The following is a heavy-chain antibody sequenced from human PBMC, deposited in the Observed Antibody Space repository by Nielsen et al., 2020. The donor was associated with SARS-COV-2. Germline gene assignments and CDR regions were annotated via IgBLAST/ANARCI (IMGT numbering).Heavy chain of an antibody. Sequence: WVRQAPEQGLEWVGWMKPNSGQTGYAQRFQGRVTLTRDTSTSTVYMELSSLRSEDTAVYYCARGPGSYYDFWSGSLDYNWFDPWGQGTLVTVSS. V-gene: IGHV1-8*01. CDR3: ARGPGSYYDFWSGSLDYNWFDP. CDR2: MKPNSGQT. J-gene: IGHJ5*02. D-gene: IGHD3-3*01.